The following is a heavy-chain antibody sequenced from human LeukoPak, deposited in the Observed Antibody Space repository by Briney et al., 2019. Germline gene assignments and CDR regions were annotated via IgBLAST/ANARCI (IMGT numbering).Heavy chain of an antibody. CDR1: GGSISSGDYY. CDR3: ARDHQLDQDWYFDL. D-gene: IGHD1-1*01. J-gene: IGHJ2*01. CDR2: IYYSGST. Sequence: SETLSLTCTVSGGSISSGDYYWSWIRQPPGKGLEWIGYIYYSGSTYYNPSLKSRVTISVDTSKNQFSLKLSSVTAADTAVYYCARDHQLDQDWYFDLWGRGTLVTVSS. V-gene: IGHV4-30-4*01.